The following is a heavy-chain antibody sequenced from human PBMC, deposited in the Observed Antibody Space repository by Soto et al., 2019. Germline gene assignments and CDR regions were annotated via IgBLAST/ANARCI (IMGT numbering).Heavy chain of an antibody. J-gene: IGHJ4*02. D-gene: IGHD3-3*01. CDR3: AREGGDFVQVPYY. V-gene: IGHV4-30-4*01. CDR2: IYYNGDT. Sequence: QVRLQESGPKLVRPSQTLSLTCSVSSVSINRGDYYWSWIGQSPGRGLEWIGSIYYNGDTNYNPSLGSRVTMSVATSKNQFFLDLQSDVAADTAVDFCAREGGDFVQVPYYWGQGTLITVSS. CDR1: SVSINRGDYY.